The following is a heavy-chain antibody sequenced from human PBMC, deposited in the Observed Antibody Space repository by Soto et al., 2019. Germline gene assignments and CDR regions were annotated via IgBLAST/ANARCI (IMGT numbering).Heavy chain of an antibody. CDR1: GDYIHVGGYY. CDR3: GRDLTSNANCIDP. CDR2: IYYTGKT. Sequence: SETLSLTCSVSGDYIHVGGYYWTWIRQRPGKDLEWMGYIYYTGKTYYNPSLESRLTMSVDRSKNQFSLRLTSVTAADTAVYFCGRDLTSNANCIDPWGQGTLVTVSS. V-gene: IGHV4-30-4*01. D-gene: IGHD2-2*01. J-gene: IGHJ5*02.